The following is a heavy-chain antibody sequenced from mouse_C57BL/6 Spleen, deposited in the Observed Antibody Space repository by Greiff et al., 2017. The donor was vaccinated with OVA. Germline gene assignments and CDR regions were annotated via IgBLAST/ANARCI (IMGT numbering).Heavy chain of an antibody. V-gene: IGHV10-1*01. CDR1: GFSFNTYA. Sequence: EVKLVESGGGLVQPKGSLTLSCAASGFSFNTYAMNWVRQAPGKGLEWVARIRSKSNNYASYYADSVKDRFTISRDDSESMLYLQMNNLKTEDTAMYYCVRGGIYYYGSSYDYAMDYWGQGTSVTVSS. CDR2: IRSKSNNYAS. D-gene: IGHD1-1*01. J-gene: IGHJ4*01. CDR3: VRGGIYYYGSSYDYAMDY.